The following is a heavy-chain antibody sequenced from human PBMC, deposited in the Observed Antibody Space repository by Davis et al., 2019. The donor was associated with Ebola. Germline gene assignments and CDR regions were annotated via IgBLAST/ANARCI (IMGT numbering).Heavy chain of an antibody. Sequence: AASVKVSCKASGYTFTSYGISWVRQAPGQGLEWMGWINTDAGNPTYAQGFTGRFVFSLDTSVSTAYLQISSLKAEDTAVYYCARDRYYYGMDVWGQGTTVTVSS. CDR1: GYTFTSYG. J-gene: IGHJ6*02. V-gene: IGHV7-4-1*02. CDR2: INTDAGNP. CDR3: ARDRYYYGMDV.